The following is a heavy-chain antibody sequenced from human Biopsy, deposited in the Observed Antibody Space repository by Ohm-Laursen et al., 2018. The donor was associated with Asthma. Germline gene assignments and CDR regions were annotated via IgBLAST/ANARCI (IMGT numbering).Heavy chain of an antibody. CDR1: GFNFDDFA. D-gene: IGHD1-1*01. CDR2: INSDGSST. Sequence: SLRLSCAASGFNFDDFAMHWVRQAPGKGLVWVSRINSDGSSTSYADSVKGRFTISRDNAKNTLYLEMNSLREEDTAVYYCVRDGTDDAFDIWGQGTVVSVSS. J-gene: IGHJ3*02. V-gene: IGHV3-74*01. CDR3: VRDGTDDAFDI.